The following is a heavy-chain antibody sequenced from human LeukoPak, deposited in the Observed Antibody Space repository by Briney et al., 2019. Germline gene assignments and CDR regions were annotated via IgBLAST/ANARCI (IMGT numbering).Heavy chain of an antibody. D-gene: IGHD6-19*01. Sequence: GGSLRLSCAASGFTFSSYGMHWVRQAPGKGLEWVAVIWYDGSNKYYADSVKGRFTISRDNSKNTLYLQMNSLRAEDTAVYYCARDLLRELSSDWYGGGMGYWGQGTLVIVSS. CDR1: GFTFSSYG. CDR2: IWYDGSNK. V-gene: IGHV3-33*01. CDR3: ARDLLRELSSDWYGGGMGY. J-gene: IGHJ4*02.